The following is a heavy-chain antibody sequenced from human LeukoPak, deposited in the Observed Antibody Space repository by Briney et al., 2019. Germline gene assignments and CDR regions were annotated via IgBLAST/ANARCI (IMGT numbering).Heavy chain of an antibody. J-gene: IGHJ4*02. Sequence: GGSLRLSCAASGFTVSSSYMSWVRQAPGKGLEWVSVIYSGGSTYYADSVKGRFTISRDNSKNTLYLQMNSLRAEDTAVYYCARVKAAAGLFDYWGQGTLVTVSS. CDR3: ARVKAAAGLFDY. CDR2: IYSGGST. V-gene: IGHV3-66*01. D-gene: IGHD6-13*01. CDR1: GFTVSSSY.